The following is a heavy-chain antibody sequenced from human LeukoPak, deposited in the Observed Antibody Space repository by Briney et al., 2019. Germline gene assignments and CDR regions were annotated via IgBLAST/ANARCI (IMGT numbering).Heavy chain of an antibody. CDR2: IYTSGST. V-gene: IGHV4-4*07. D-gene: IGHD3-3*01. CDR1: GGSISSYY. Sequence: KPSETPSLTCTGSGGSISSYYWGWVRQPAGEGLGWIWRIYTSGSTNYNPSLKSRVTMSVDTSKNQFSLKLSSVTAADTAVYYCARSTIFGVVIDSNWFDPWGQGTLVTVSS. CDR3: ARSTIFGVVIDSNWFDP. J-gene: IGHJ5*02.